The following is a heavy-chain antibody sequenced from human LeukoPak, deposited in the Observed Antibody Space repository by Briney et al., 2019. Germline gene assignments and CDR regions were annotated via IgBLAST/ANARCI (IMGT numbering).Heavy chain of an antibody. J-gene: IGHJ4*02. CDR3: ARGLGLAAAIDY. V-gene: IGHV3-30-3*01. D-gene: IGHD2-15*01. Sequence: GGSLRLSCAACRFTFSSYAMHWVRQAPGKGLEWVAVISYDGSNKYYADSVKGRFTISRDNSKNTLYLQMNSLRAEDTAVYYCARGLGLAAAIDYWGQGTLVTVSS. CDR1: RFTFSSYA. CDR2: ISYDGSNK.